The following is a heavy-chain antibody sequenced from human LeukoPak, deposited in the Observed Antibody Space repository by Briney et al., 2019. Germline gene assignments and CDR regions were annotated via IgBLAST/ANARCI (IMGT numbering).Heavy chain of an antibody. J-gene: IGHJ6*03. Sequence: PGGALRLSCAASGVTFSSYSMNWVRQAPGKGLEWVSSISSSGSYIYYADSVKGRFTISRDNAKNSLYLQMNSLRAEDTAVYYCAREGSSVYMDVWGKGTTVTVSS. CDR1: GVTFSSYS. CDR2: ISSSGSYI. D-gene: IGHD6-6*01. V-gene: IGHV3-21*01. CDR3: AREGSSVYMDV.